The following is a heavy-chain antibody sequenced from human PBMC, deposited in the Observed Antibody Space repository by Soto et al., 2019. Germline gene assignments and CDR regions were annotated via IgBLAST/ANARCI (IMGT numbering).Heavy chain of an antibody. D-gene: IGHD4-17*01. Sequence: EVQLVESGGGLVKPGGSLTLSCAGSGFAFRSYNMNWVRQPPGKGLEWVASISSGSSNIYYAESVKRRFTISRDNAKDSMYLEMDILGGEDAAVYYCASATVVGGTFDFWGQGTLLTVSS. CDR2: ISSGSSNI. V-gene: IGHV3-21*01. CDR3: ASATVVGGTFDF. J-gene: IGHJ4*02. CDR1: GFAFRSYN.